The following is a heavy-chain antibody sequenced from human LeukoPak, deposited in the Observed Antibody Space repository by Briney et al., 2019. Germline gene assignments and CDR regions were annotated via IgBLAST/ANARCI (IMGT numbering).Heavy chain of an antibody. J-gene: IGHJ4*02. D-gene: IGHD1-26*01. CDR3: AKGPRSMGAKAYYFDY. CDR1: GFTFSSYA. CDR2: ISGSGGST. Sequence: GGSLRLSCAASGFTFSSYAMSWVRQAPGKGLEWVSAISGSGGSTYCADSVKGRFTISRDNSKNTLYLQMNSLRAEDTAVYYCAKGPRSMGAKAYYFDYWGQGTLVTVSS. V-gene: IGHV3-23*01.